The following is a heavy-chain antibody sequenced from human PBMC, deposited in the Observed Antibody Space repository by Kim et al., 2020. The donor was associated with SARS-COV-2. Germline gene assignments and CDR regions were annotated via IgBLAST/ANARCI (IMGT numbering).Heavy chain of an antibody. Sequence: SRVTISVDTSKNQFSLKLSSVTAADTAVYYCARAGNYDSSGYYYYYGMDVWGQGTTVTVSS. J-gene: IGHJ6*02. V-gene: IGHV4-59*01. D-gene: IGHD3-22*01. CDR3: ARAGNYDSSGYYYYYGMDV.